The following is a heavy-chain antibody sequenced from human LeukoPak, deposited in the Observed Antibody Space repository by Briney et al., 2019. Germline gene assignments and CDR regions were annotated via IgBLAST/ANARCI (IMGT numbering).Heavy chain of an antibody. J-gene: IGHJ4*02. CDR1: GFTFSSYN. CDR3: ARDCWDYGSGSYCGIDY. Sequence: GGSLRLSCAASGFTFSSYNMNWVRQAPGKGLEWVSSITSSGNYIYYADSVKGRFTISRDNAKNSLYLQMNSLRAEDTTVYYCARDCWDYGSGSYCGIDYWGQGTLVTVSS. CDR2: ITSSGNYI. V-gene: IGHV3-21*03. D-gene: IGHD3-10*01.